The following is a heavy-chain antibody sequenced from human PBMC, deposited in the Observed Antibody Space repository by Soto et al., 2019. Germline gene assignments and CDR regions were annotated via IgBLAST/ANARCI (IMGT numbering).Heavy chain of an antibody. Sequence: ASVKVSCKASGYTFTSYDINWVRQATGQGLEWMGWMNPNSGNTGYAQKFQGRVTMTMNTSISTAYMELSSLRAEDTAVYYCAKDQIHRIITMVRGVSLYYFDYWGQGTLVTVSS. CDR1: GYTFTSYD. J-gene: IGHJ4*02. D-gene: IGHD3-10*01. CDR2: MNPNSGNT. V-gene: IGHV1-8*01. CDR3: AKDQIHRIITMVRGVSLYYFDY.